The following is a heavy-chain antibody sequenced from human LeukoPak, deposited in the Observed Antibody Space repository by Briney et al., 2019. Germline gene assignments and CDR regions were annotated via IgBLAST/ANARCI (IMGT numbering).Heavy chain of an antibody. CDR3: ARGYDSSGYYYYGMDV. CDR2: IYYSGST. J-gene: IGHJ6*02. Sequence: SETLSLTCTASGGSISSYYWSWIRQPPGKGLEWIGYIYYSGSTNYNPSLKSRVTISVDTSKNQFSLKLSSVTAADTAVYYCARGYDSSGYYYYGMDVWGQGTTVTVSS. D-gene: IGHD3-22*01. CDR1: GGSISSYY. V-gene: IGHV4-59*08.